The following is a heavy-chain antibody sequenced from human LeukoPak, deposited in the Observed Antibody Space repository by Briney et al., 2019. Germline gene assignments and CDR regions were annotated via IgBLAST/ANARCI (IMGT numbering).Heavy chain of an antibody. Sequence: PSETLSLTCSVFGGSISNFYWSWIRQPPGKGLEWIGYIHYSGSTNYNPSLKSRVTISVDTSKNQFSLKLSSVTAADTAVYYCARPRTYYDFWSGYYGDAFDIWGQGTMVTVSS. J-gene: IGHJ3*02. D-gene: IGHD3-3*01. CDR2: IHYSGST. CDR3: ARPRTYYDFWSGYYGDAFDI. CDR1: GGSISNFY. V-gene: IGHV4-59*08.